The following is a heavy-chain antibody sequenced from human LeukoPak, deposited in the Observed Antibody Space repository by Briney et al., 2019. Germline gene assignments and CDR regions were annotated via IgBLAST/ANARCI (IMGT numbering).Heavy chain of an antibody. Sequence: GGSLRLSCAASGFTFSSYNMNWVRQAPGKGLEWVSSITSGSSYIYYADSVKGRFTISRDNAKNSLYLQMDSLRAEDTAVYYCARATYYDFWSGYFPDYWGQGTLVTVSS. D-gene: IGHD3-3*01. V-gene: IGHV3-21*01. CDR2: ITSGSSYI. CDR3: ARATYYDFWSGYFPDY. CDR1: GFTFSSYN. J-gene: IGHJ4*02.